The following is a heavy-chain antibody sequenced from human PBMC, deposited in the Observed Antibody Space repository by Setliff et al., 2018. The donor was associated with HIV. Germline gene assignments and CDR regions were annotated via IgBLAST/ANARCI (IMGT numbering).Heavy chain of an antibody. Sequence: SVKVSCKASGGTLSKYAIIWVRQAPGQGLEWMGGIIPIFGTANYAQNFQGRVTNTADASTSTAYMALSSLRSEDTAVYYCARADPFVTERSHDFGGNSGGWFDPWGQGTLVT. CDR1: GGTLSKYA. CDR2: IIPIFGTA. D-gene: IGHD4-17*01. J-gene: IGHJ5*02. V-gene: IGHV1-69*13. CDR3: ARADPFVTERSHDFGGNSGGWFDP.